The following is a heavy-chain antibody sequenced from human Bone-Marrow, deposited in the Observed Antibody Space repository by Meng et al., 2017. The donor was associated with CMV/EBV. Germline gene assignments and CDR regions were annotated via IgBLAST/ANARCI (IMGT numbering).Heavy chain of an antibody. V-gene: IGHV1-69*05. Sequence: SVKVSCKASGGTSSNFAISWVRQAPGQGLEWMGGFIPIFATTNYAQKFQGRVTITTDESTRSVYMELGSLRSEDTAVYYCARGDIAARRTIYYYMTDIWGQGTTVTVSS. D-gene: IGHD6-6*01. CDR2: FIPIFATT. CDR3: ARGDIAARRTIYYYMTDI. CDR1: GGTSSNFA. J-gene: IGHJ6*02.